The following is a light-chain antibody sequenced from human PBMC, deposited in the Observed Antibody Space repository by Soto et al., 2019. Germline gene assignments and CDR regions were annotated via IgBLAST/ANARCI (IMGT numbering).Light chain of an antibody. CDR1: NIGSKS. Sequence: SYELTQPPSVSVAPGQTARITCGGNNIGSKSVHWYQQKPGQAPVLVVYDDSDRPSGIPARFSGSNSGNTATLTIIRVEAGDEADYYWQVWDSSIDHPVVFGGGTKLTVL. V-gene: IGLV3-21*02. CDR3: QVWDSSIDHPVV. CDR2: DDS. J-gene: IGLJ2*01.